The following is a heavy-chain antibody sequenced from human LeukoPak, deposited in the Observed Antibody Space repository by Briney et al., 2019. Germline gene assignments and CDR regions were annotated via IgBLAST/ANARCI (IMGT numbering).Heavy chain of an antibody. V-gene: IGHV5-51*01. CDR1: GYSFTSYW. CDR2: IYPGDSRI. CDR3: ACRDLTSTWSFP. Sequence: GESLKITCQGFGYSFTSYWIGWVRQMPGKGMEWMGVIYPGDSRIRYNPSFQGQVTISVDKSISTAYLQWVSLKASDTAMYYCACRDLTSTWSFPWGQGTLVTVSS. D-gene: IGHD6-13*01. J-gene: IGHJ5*02.